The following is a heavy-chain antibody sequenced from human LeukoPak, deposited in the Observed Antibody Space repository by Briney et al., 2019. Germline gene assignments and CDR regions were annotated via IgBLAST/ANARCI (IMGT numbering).Heavy chain of an antibody. V-gene: IGHV3-7*01. CDR3: ARSWVWLV. CDR1: GFTFSSNW. CDR2: IKPDGSAQ. Sequence: PGGSLRLSCATSGFTFSSNWMSWVRHVPGRGLDWVANIKPDGSAQYYAASVKGRFTVSRDNSKNSLYLQMNSLRVEDTAVYYCARSWVWLVWGQGTLVTVSS. J-gene: IGHJ4*02. D-gene: IGHD5-18*01.